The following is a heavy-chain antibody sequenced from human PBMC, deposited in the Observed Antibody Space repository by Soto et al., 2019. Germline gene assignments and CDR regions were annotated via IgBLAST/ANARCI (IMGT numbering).Heavy chain of an antibody. CDR3: ARDPLTYYYDSSGSSRYFQH. CDR2: ISSSSSYI. D-gene: IGHD3-22*01. Sequence: GGSLRLSCAASGFTFSSYSMNWVRQAPGKGLEWVSSISSSSSYIYYADSVKGRFTISRDNAKNSLYLQMNSLRAEDTAVYYCARDPLTYYYDSSGSSRYFQHWGQGTLVTVSS. V-gene: IGHV3-21*01. J-gene: IGHJ1*01. CDR1: GFTFSSYS.